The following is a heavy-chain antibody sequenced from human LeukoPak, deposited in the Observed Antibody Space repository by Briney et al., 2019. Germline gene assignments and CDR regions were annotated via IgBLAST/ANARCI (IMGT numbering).Heavy chain of an antibody. Sequence: GGSLRLSCAASGFTFDDYAMHWVRQAPGKGLEWVSGISWNSGSIGYADSVKGRFTISRDNAKNSLYLQMNSLRAEDTALYYCAKGPIVGQQLAYFDYWGQGTLVTVSS. D-gene: IGHD6-13*01. CDR3: AKGPIVGQQLAYFDY. CDR1: GFTFDDYA. V-gene: IGHV3-9*01. CDR2: ISWNSGSI. J-gene: IGHJ4*02.